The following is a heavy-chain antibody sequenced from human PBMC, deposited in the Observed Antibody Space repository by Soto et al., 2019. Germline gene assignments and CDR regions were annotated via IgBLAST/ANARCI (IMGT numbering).Heavy chain of an antibody. CDR3: ARRTVNIRTFYSGLKTHCFDY. CDR2: IYYSGST. V-gene: IGHV4-39*01. Sequence: QLQLQESGPGLVKPSETLSLTCAVSGGSISSSSYYWGWIRQPPGKGLEWIGSIYYSGSTYYTPSRPSRVAISVDTAKNQFSLKLNSVTAADTAVYYCARRTVNIRTFYSGLKTHCFDYWGQGTLVTVSS. CDR1: GGSISSSSYY. J-gene: IGHJ4*02. D-gene: IGHD6-19*01.